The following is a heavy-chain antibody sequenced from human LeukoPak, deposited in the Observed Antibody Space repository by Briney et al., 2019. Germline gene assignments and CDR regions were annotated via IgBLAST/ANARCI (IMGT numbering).Heavy chain of an antibody. CDR1: GGSISSYY. V-gene: IGHV4-59*12. CDR3: ARGSSQLEPFDY. CDR2: IYYSGST. D-gene: IGHD6-6*01. J-gene: IGHJ4*02. Sequence: PSETLSLTCTVSGGSISSYYWSWIRQPPGKGLEWIGYIYYSGSTNYNPSLKSRIAMSVDTSKNQFSLKLSSVTAADTAVYYCARGSSQLEPFDYWGQGTLVTVSS.